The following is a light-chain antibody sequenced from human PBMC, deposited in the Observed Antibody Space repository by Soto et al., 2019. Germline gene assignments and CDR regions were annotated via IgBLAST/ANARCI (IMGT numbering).Light chain of an antibody. CDR3: SSYAGSTTYV. CDR1: SNDVGTYNL. Sequence: QSALTQPASVSGSPGQSITLPCTGTSNDVGTYNLVSWYQQHPGKAPKLIIFEGFKRPSGVSNRFSGSKSGNTASLTISGLQAEDEADYCCSSYAGSTTYVFGTGTKVTVL. J-gene: IGLJ1*01. CDR2: EGF. V-gene: IGLV2-23*01.